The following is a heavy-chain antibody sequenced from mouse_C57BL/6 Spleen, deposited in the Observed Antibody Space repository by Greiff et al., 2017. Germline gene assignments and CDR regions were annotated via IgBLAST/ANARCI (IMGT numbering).Heavy chain of an antibody. CDR2: ISDGGSYT. J-gene: IGHJ2*01. CDR1: GFTFSSYA. V-gene: IGHV5-4*01. CDR3: ARDRYFDY. Sequence: EVKVVESGGGLVKPGGSLKLSCAASGFTFSSYAMSWGRQTPEKRLEWVATISDGGSYTYYPDNVKGRFTISRDNAKNNLYLQMSHLKSEDTAMYYCARDRYFDYWGQGTTLTVSS.